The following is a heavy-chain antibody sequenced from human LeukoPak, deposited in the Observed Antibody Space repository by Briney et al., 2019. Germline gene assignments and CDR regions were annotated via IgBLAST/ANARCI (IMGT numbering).Heavy chain of an antibody. CDR1: GGTFSSYA. J-gene: IGHJ4*02. CDR3: ARETETYGPY. D-gene: IGHD2-8*01. CDR2: IVPSLDIT. Sequence: GASVTVSCKTSGGTFSSYAISWVRQAPGQGLEWMGRIVPSLDITHYAQKFQGRVTLTADKSTTTAYMELNSLRSEDTAVYYCARETETYGPYWGQGTLVTVSS. V-gene: IGHV1-69*04.